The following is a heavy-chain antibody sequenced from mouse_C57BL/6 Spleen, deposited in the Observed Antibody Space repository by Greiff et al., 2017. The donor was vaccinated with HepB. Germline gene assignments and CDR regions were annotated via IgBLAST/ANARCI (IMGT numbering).Heavy chain of an antibody. Sequence: VQLKESGAELVRPGASVKLSCTASGFNIKDDYMHWVKQRPEQGLEWIGWIDPENGDTEYASKFQGKATITADTSSNTAYLQLSSLTSEDTAVYYCTLTTVVATYYFDYWGQGTTLTVSS. CDR1: GFNIKDDY. J-gene: IGHJ2*01. CDR3: TLTTVVATYYFDY. V-gene: IGHV14-4*01. D-gene: IGHD1-1*01. CDR2: IDPENGDT.